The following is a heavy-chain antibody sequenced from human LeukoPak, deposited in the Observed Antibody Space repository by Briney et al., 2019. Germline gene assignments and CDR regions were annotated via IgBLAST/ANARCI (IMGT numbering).Heavy chain of an antibody. J-gene: IGHJ4*02. CDR2: INPSGGST. CDR1: GYTFTSYY. V-gene: IGHV1-46*01. D-gene: IGHD1-26*01. Sequence: ASVKVSCKASGYTFTSYYIHWVRQAPGQGLEWMGIINPSGGSTSYARKFQGRVTMTRDTSTSTVYMELSSLRSDDTAVYFCARPRMGAPYYWGQGTLVTVSS. CDR3: ARPRMGAPYY.